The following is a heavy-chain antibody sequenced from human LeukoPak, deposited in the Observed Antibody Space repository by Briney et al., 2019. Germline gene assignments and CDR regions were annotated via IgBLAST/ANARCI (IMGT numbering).Heavy chain of an antibody. Sequence: VASVKVSCKASGYTFTGYYMHWVRQAPGQGLEWMGWINPNSGGTNYAQKFQGRVTMTRDTSISTAYMELSRLRSDDTAVYYCARGGGDSSSASLYYYMDVWXKGTTVTVSS. V-gene: IGHV1-2*02. CDR3: ARGGGDSSSASLYYYMDV. J-gene: IGHJ6*03. CDR1: GYTFTGYY. D-gene: IGHD6-6*01. CDR2: INPNSGGT.